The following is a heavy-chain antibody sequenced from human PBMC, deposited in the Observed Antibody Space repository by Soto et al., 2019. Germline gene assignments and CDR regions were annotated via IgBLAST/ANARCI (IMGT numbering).Heavy chain of an antibody. V-gene: IGHV3-11*01. J-gene: IGHJ3*02. CDR1: GFTFSDYY. CDR2: ISSSGSTL. CDR3: ARGYWNYVSRSAFDI. D-gene: IGHD1-7*01. Sequence: QVQLVESGGGLVKPGGSLRLSCAASGFTFSDYYMRWIRQAPGQGLEWVSYISSSGSTLYYADSVKGRFTISRDNAKNSLYLQMNSLRAEDTAVYYCARGYWNYVSRSAFDIWGQGPMVTVSS.